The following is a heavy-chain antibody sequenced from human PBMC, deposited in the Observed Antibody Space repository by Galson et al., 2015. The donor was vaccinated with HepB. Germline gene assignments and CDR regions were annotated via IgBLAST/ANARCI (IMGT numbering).Heavy chain of an antibody. V-gene: IGHV1-18*01. CDR3: ARVPNRYCSGGSCSPYYFDY. Sequence: SVKISCKASGYTFTSYGISWVRQAPGQGLEWTGWISAYNGNTNYAQKLQGRVTMTTDTSTSTVYMELRSLRSDDTAVYYCARVPNRYCSGGSCSPYYFDYWGQGTLVTVSS. J-gene: IGHJ4*02. D-gene: IGHD2-15*01. CDR1: GYTFTSYG. CDR2: ISAYNGNT.